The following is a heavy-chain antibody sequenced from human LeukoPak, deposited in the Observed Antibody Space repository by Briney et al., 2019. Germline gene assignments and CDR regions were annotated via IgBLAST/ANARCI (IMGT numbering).Heavy chain of an antibody. D-gene: IGHD3-3*01. CDR1: GGSISSSSYY. V-gene: IGHV4-39*02. Sequence: SETLSLTCTVSGGSISSSSYYWGWIRQPPGKGLEWIGSIYYSGSTYYNPSLKSRVTISVDTSKNQFSLKLSSVTAADTAVYYCARDAYDFWSGYLKATLDYWDQGTLVTVSS. CDR3: ARDAYDFWSGYLKATLDY. CDR2: IYYSGST. J-gene: IGHJ4*02.